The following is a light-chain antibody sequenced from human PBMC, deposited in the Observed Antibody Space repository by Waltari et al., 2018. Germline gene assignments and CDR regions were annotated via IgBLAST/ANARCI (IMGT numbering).Light chain of an antibody. J-gene: IGKJ1*01. CDR1: QSVLHSSNNENY. Sequence: DIVMTQSPDSLAVSLGERATINCKSSQSVLHSSNNENYLAWYQQKPGQPPKLLIYWASTRESGVPDRISGSGSGTDFTLTISSLQAEDVAVYYCHQYFKLPRTFGQGTKVEIK. CDR3: HQYFKLPRT. CDR2: WAS. V-gene: IGKV4-1*01.